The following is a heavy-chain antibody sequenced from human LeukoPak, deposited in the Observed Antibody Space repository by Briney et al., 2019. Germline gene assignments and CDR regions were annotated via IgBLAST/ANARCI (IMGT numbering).Heavy chain of an antibody. CDR3: ARHSPYCSSTSCYTY. V-gene: IGHV4-39*01. D-gene: IGHD2-2*02. Sequence: SETLSLTCTVSGGSISSSSYYWGWIRQPPGKGLELIGSIYYSGSTYYNPSLKSRVTISVDTSKNQFSLKLSSVTAADTAVYYCARHSPYCSSTSCYTYWGQGTLVTVSS. J-gene: IGHJ4*02. CDR1: GGSISSSSYY. CDR2: IYYSGST.